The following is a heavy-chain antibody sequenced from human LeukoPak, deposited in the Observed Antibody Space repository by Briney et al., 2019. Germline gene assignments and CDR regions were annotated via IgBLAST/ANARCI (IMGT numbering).Heavy chain of an antibody. CDR1: GGSISSGSYY. CDR2: IYYTGST. J-gene: IGHJ4*02. CDR3: ARDTDFYPYYFDY. Sequence: SETLSLTCTVSGGSISSGSYYWDWIRQSPGKGLEWIGTIYYTGSTYYNPSLKSRVTISVDTSKSQFSLKLSSVTAADTAVYYCARDTDFYPYYFDYWGQGTLVTVSS. D-gene: IGHD2-21*02. V-gene: IGHV4-39*07.